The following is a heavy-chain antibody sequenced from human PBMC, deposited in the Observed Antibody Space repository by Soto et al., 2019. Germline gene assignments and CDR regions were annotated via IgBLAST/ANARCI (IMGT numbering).Heavy chain of an antibody. CDR2: IYYSGST. CDR1: GESISSCGYY. J-gene: IGHJ6*02. CDR3: ARDYNDFWSGYRSYYGMDV. V-gene: IGHV4-31*03. Sequence: AQTLSLTCTVSGESISSCGYYWTCIRQHPGKGLEWIGYIYYSGSTYYNPSLKSRVTISVDTSKNQFSLKLSSVTAADTAVYYCARDYNDFWSGYRSYYGMDVWGQGTTVT. D-gene: IGHD3-3*01.